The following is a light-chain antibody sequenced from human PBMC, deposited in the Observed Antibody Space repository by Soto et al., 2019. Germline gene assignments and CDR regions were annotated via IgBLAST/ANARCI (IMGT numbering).Light chain of an antibody. V-gene: IGKV3-20*01. CDR3: QQYGTSPWT. CDR2: DAS. Sequence: EIVLTQSPVTLSLSPGQRATLSCRASQSVTSAYLAWYQQKVGQAPRLLIYDASRRATGIPDRFSGSGSGTDFTLTISSLEPEDFAVYYCQQYGTSPWTFGQGTKVEIK. CDR1: QSVTSAY. J-gene: IGKJ1*01.